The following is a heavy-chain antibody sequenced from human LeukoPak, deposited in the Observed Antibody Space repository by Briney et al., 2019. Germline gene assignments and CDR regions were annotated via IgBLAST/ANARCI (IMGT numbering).Heavy chain of an antibody. D-gene: IGHD3-9*01. CDR2: ISAYNGNT. J-gene: IGHJ3*02. CDR1: GYTFTGYY. CDR3: ARGIYDILTGYYRSGINDAFDI. Sequence: GASVKVSCKASGYTFTGYYMHWVRQAPGQGLEWMGWISAYNGNTNYAQKLQGRVTMTTDTSTSTAYMELRSLRSDDTAVYYCARGIYDILTGYYRSGINDAFDIWGQGTMVTVSS. V-gene: IGHV1-18*04.